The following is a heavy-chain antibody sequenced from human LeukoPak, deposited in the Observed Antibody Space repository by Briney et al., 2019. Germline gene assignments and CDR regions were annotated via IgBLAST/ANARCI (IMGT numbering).Heavy chain of an antibody. CDR3: AKVRTGHYFDY. CDR2: ISPTSAYI. J-gene: IGHJ4*02. D-gene: IGHD1-1*01. Sequence: GGSLRLSCAATGFTLSGHSMNWVRQAPGKGLDWVSSISPTSAYIYYQDSVKGRFTVSRDNSNNTLFLQMNSLRAEDTAVYYCAKVRTGHYFDYWGQGTLVTVSS. V-gene: IGHV3-21*04. CDR1: GFTLSGHS.